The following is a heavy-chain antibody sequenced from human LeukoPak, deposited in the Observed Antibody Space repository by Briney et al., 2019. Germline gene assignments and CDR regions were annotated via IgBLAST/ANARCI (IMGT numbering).Heavy chain of an antibody. V-gene: IGHV4-39*01. J-gene: IGHJ4*02. CDR1: DGSITRSSYY. D-gene: IGHD2-21*02. CDR3: ARLRVTTGFDY. Sequence: PSETLSLTCTVSDGSITRSSYYWGWIRQTPAEGLDWIGSIYYSGIAYYNPSLQGRVTMSVDTSKNQFSLKLNSVTVADTAVYYCARLRVTTGFDYWDQGIPVTDSS. CDR2: IYYSGIA.